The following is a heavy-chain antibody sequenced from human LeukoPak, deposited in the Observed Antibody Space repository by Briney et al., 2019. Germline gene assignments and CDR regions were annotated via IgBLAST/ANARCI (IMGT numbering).Heavy chain of an antibody. J-gene: IGHJ3*01. CDR3: AKFGLPYSIDL. Sequence: GGSLRLSCKASGFSIHQSSMSWVRQAPVKGLEWVASIRPDGSAVFYVDPVKGRFTFSRDNAKNSLDLQMNSLRAEDTALYYCAKFGLPYSIDLWGQGTMVTVSS. V-gene: IGHV3-7*01. CDR2: IRPDGSAV. CDR1: GFSIHQSS. D-gene: IGHD3/OR15-3a*01.